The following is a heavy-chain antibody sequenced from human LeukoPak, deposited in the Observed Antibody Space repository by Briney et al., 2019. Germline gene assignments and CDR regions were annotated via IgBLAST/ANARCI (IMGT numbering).Heavy chain of an antibody. V-gene: IGHV4-4*07. D-gene: IGHD3-9*01. CDR1: SGSISSYY. J-gene: IGHJ4*02. CDR3: ARDYDKGFDS. Sequence: SETLSLTCTVSSGSISSYYWSWIRQPAGKGLEWIGRIYTSGNTNYNPSLKSRITVSLDTSKNQFSLKLSSVTAADTAVYYCARDYDKGFDSWGQGALVTVSS. CDR2: IYTSGNT.